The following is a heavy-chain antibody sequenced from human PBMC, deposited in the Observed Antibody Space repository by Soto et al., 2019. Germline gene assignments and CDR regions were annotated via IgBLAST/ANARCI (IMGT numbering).Heavy chain of an antibody. CDR2: IWYDGSNK. CDR3: ARDTALYGMDV. J-gene: IGHJ6*02. V-gene: IGHV3-33*01. CDR1: GFTFSSYG. D-gene: IGHD4-17*01. Sequence: QVQLVESGGGVVQPGRSLRLSCAASGFTFSSYGMHWVRQAPGKGLEWVAVIWYDGSNKYYADSVKGRFTISRDNSKNTLSLQINSLRAEDTAVYYCARDTALYGMDVWGQGTTVTVSS.